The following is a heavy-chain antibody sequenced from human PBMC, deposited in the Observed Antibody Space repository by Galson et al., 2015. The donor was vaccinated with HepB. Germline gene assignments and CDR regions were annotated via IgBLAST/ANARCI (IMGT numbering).Heavy chain of an antibody. J-gene: IGHJ4*02. V-gene: IGHV3-11*01. CDR2: ISSSGSTI. CDR1: GFTFSDYY. CDR3: AREGLPSYYDSSGRPDSVFVGY. D-gene: IGHD3-22*01. Sequence: SLRLSCAASGFTFSDYYMSWIRQAPGKGLEWVSYISSSGSTIYYADSVKGRFTISRDNAKNSLYLQMNSLRAEDTAVYYCAREGLPSYYDSSGRPDSVFVGYWGQGTLVTVSS.